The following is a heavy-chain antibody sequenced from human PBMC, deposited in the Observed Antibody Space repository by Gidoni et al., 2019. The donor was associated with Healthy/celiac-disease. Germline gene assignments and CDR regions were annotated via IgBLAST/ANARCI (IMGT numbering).Heavy chain of an antibody. D-gene: IGHD3-9*01. J-gene: IGHJ4*02. CDR2: ISSSSSYI. CDR3: AEGDMRWGVRRYFNY. Sequence: EVQLVESGGGLVTPGGSLRLSCAASGFTFSSYSMNWVRQAPGKGLEWVSSISSSSSYIYYADSVKGRFTISRDNAKNSLYLQMNSLRAEDTAVYYCAEGDMRWGVRRYFNYWGQGTLVTVSS. CDR1: GFTFSSYS. V-gene: IGHV3-21*01.